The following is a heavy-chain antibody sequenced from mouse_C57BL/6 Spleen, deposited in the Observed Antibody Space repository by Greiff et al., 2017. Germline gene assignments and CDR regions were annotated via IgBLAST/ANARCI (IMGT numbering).Heavy chain of an antibody. CDR2: IDPETGGT. V-gene: IGHV1-15*01. D-gene: IGHD1-1*01. Sequence: VQLVESGAELVRPGASVTLSCKASGYTFTDYEMHWVKQTPVHGLEWIGAIDPETGGTAYNQKFKGKAILTADKSSSTAYMELRSLTSEDSAVYYCTREDYYGSSYEGNFDYWGQGTTLTVSS. CDR1: GYTFTDYE. CDR3: TREDYYGSSYEGNFDY. J-gene: IGHJ2*01.